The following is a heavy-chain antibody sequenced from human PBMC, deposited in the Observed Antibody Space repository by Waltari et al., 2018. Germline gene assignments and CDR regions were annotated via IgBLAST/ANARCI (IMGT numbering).Heavy chain of an antibody. CDR3: ARDLDSSSWFYAFDI. J-gene: IGHJ3*02. V-gene: IGHV4-61*02. D-gene: IGHD6-13*01. Sequence: QVQLQESGPGLVKPSQTLSLTCTVSGGSISSGSYYWRWIRQPAGKGLEWIGRIYTSGSTNYNPSLKSRVTISVDTSKNQFSLKLSSVTATDTAVYYCARDLDSSSWFYAFDIWGQGTMVTVSS. CDR2: IYTSGST. CDR1: GGSISSGSYY.